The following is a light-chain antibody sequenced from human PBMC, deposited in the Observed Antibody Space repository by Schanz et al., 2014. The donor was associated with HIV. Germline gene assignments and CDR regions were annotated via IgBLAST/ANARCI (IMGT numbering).Light chain of an antibody. CDR1: QTVSSSS. CDR2: AAS. CDR3: QQYGSFFS. V-gene: IGKV3-20*01. J-gene: IGKJ4*01. Sequence: EIVLTQSPDTLSLSPGERATLSCRASQTVSSSSLAWYQQKPGQSPRLLIYAASTRATGIPDRFSGSGSGTDFSLTISRLEPEDFEVYYCQQYGSFFSFGGGTKVE.